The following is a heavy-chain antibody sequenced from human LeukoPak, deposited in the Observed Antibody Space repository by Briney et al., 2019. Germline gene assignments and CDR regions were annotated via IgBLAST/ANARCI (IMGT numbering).Heavy chain of an antibody. V-gene: IGHV3-30*02. CDR1: VFTFSSYG. Sequence: PGGSLRLSCAASVFTFSSYGMHWVRQAPGKGLEWVAFIRYDGSNKYYADSVKGRFTISRDNSKNTLYLQMNSLRAEDTAVYYCAKDRVTYYDFLREMDWFDPWGQGTLVTVSS. CDR2: IRYDGSNK. CDR3: AKDRVTYYDFLREMDWFDP. J-gene: IGHJ5*02. D-gene: IGHD3-3*01.